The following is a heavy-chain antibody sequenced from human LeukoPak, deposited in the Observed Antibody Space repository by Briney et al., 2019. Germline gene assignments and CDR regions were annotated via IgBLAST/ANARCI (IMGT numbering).Heavy chain of an antibody. CDR1: GFTFSSYG. J-gene: IGHJ4*02. D-gene: IGHD3-3*01. CDR2: IRYDGSNK. Sequence: GGSLRLSCAASGFTFSSYGMHWVRQAPGKGLEWLAFIRYDGSNKYYADSVKGRFTISRDNSKNTLYLQMNSLRAEDTAVYYCAKDDHYDFWSGHDYWGQGTLVTVSS. V-gene: IGHV3-30*02. CDR3: AKDDHYDFWSGHDY.